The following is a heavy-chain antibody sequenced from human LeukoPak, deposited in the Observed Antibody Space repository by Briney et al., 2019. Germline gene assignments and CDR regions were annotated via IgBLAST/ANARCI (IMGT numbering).Heavy chain of an antibody. CDR3: ARDGEWLDAFDI. Sequence: SETLSLTCAVYGGSFSGYYWSWIRQPPGKGLEWIGEINHSGSTNYNPSLKSRVTISVDTSKNQFSLKLSSVTAADTAVYYCARDGEWLDAFDIWGQGTMVTASS. V-gene: IGHV4-34*01. CDR2: INHSGST. D-gene: IGHD5-12*01. CDR1: GGSFSGYY. J-gene: IGHJ3*02.